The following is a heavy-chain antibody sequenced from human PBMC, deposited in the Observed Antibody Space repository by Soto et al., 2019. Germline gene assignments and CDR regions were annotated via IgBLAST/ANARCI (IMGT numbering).Heavy chain of an antibody. CDR2: IYHSGST. V-gene: IGHV4-30-2*01. J-gene: IGHJ5*02. CDR1: GGSISSGGYS. D-gene: IGHD5-18*01. Sequence: SETLSLTCAVSGGSISSGGYSWSWIRQPPGKGLEWIGYIYHSGSTYYNPSLKSRVTISVDTSKKQFSLKLSSVTAADTAVYYCARLVWSYGTWFDPWGQGTLVTVS. CDR3: ARLVWSYGTWFDP.